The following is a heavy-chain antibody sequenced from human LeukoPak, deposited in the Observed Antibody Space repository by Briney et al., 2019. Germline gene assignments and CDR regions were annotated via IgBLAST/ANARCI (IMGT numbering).Heavy chain of an antibody. V-gene: IGHV4-34*01. CDR2: IYHSGST. J-gene: IGHJ4*02. CDR1: GGSFSGYY. D-gene: IGHD5-18*01. CDR3: ASRAWIQLWLRY. Sequence: SETLSLTCAVYGGSFSGYYWSWIRQPPGKGLEWIGEIYHSGSTNYNPSLKSRVTISVDTSKNQFSLKLSSVTAADTAVYYCASRAWIQLWLRYWGQGTLVTVSS.